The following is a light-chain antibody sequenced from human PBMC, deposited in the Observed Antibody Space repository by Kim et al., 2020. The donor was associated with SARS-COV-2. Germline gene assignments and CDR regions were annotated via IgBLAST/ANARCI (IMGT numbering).Light chain of an antibody. V-gene: IGLV3-21*04. CDR1: NIGSKT. CDR3: QVWDSSGDPAGV. Sequence: SYELTQPPSVSVAPGKTATMTCGGNNIGSKTVQWYQQKPGRAPVLVIYYNSDRPSGIPERFSGSNSGNTATLTVSRVEAGDEADFYCQVWDSSGDPAGVFGGGTQLTVL. J-gene: IGLJ3*02. CDR2: YNS.